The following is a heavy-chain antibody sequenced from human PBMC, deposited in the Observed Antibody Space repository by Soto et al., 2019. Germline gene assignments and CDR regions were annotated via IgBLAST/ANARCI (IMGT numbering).Heavy chain of an antibody. CDR1: EYSFEDYS. Sequence: EVQLVESGGDMVQPGRSLKLSCVGSEYSFEDYSMHWVRQAPGKGLEWVSGISWNGNFTGYADSVKGRFTISRDNAKNSLFLQMRSLSLEDTALYYCVGGSWFDWGQGTLVTVSS. CDR2: ISWNGNFT. V-gene: IGHV3-9*01. J-gene: IGHJ4*02. CDR3: VGGSWFD. D-gene: IGHD2-15*01.